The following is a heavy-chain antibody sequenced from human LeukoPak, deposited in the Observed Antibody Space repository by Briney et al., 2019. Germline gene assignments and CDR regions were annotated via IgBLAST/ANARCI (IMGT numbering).Heavy chain of an antibody. J-gene: IGHJ6*02. CDR2: ISWNSGSI. CDR1: GFTFDDYA. Sequence: PGRSLRLSCAASGFTFDDYAMRWVRQAPGEGLEWVSGISWNSGSIGYADSVKGRFTISRDNAKNSLYLQMNSLRAEDTALYYCAKDIVAAAGTWANYYGMDVWGQGTTVTVSS. D-gene: IGHD6-13*01. CDR3: AKDIVAAAGTWANYYGMDV. V-gene: IGHV3-9*01.